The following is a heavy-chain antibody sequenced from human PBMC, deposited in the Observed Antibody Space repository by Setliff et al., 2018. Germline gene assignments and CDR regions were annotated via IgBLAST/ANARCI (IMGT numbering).Heavy chain of an antibody. Sequence: GGSLRLSCAASGFTFSSYAMSWVRQAPGKGLEWVSAISGSGGSTYYADSVKGRFTISRDNSKNTLYLQMNSLRAEDTAVYCCARARGGYDFDYWGQGTLVTVSS. CDR2: ISGSGGST. V-gene: IGHV3-23*01. CDR3: ARARGGYDFDY. J-gene: IGHJ4*02. CDR1: GFTFSSYA. D-gene: IGHD5-12*01.